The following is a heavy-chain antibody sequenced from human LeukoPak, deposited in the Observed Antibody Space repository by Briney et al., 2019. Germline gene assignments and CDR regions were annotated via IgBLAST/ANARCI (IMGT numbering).Heavy chain of an antibody. D-gene: IGHD5-18*01. J-gene: IGHJ4*02. V-gene: IGHV3-23*01. CDR3: VKADGVTPE. Sequence: GGSLRLSCAVSGFTFNNNAMSWVRQAPGKGLECVSAISATGGATYYADSEKGRITISRDNSKSTLYLQMNSLRAEDTAVYYCVKADGVTPEWGQGTLVTVSS. CDR2: ISATGGAT. CDR1: GFTFNNNA.